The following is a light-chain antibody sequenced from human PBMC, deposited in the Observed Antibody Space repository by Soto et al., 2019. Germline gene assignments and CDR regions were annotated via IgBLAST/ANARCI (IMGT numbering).Light chain of an antibody. CDR2: RNN. Sequence: QAVVTQPPSASGTPGQRVTISCSGSSSNIGSNYVYWYQQLPGTAPKLLIYRNNQRPSGVPDRFSGSKSGTSASLAISGLRPEDEADYYCAAWDDSLSGREFGGGTKVTVL. J-gene: IGLJ2*01. V-gene: IGLV1-47*01. CDR3: AAWDDSLSGRE. CDR1: SSNIGSNY.